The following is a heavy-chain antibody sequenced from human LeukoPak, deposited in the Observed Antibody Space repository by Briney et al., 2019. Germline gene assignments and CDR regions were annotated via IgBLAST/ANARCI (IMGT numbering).Heavy chain of an antibody. V-gene: IGHV3-11*01. CDR2: ISSSGSTI. D-gene: IGHD3-3*01. J-gene: IGHJ5*02. CDR3: ARGGRPRFLEWYNNWFDP. CDR1: GFTFSDYY. Sequence: GGSLRLSCAASGFTFSDYYMSWIRQAPGKGLEWVSYISSSGSTIYYADSVKGRFTISRDNAKNSLYLQMSSLRAEDTAVYYCARGGRPRFLEWYNNWFDPWGQGTLVTVSS.